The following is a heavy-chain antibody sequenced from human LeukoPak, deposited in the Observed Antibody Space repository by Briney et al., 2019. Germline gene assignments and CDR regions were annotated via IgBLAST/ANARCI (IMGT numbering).Heavy chain of an antibody. CDR2: ISSSSSYI. V-gene: IGHV3-21*01. D-gene: IGHD5-24*01. Sequence: GGSLRLSCAASGFTFSSYSMNWVRQAPGKGLKWVSSISSSSSYIYYADSVKGRFTISRDNAKNSLYLQMNSLRAEDTAVYYCARVEMATITDYWGQGTLVTVSS. CDR1: GFTFSSYS. CDR3: ARVEMATITDY. J-gene: IGHJ4*02.